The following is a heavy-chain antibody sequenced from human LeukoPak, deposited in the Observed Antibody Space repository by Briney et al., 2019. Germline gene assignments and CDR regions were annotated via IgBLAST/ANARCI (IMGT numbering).Heavy chain of an antibody. CDR1: GYSFTSYW. J-gene: IGHJ4*02. CDR2: IYPTDSDT. D-gene: IGHD5-18*01. V-gene: IGHV5-51*01. CDR3: ARLIPGYSLFDY. Sequence: GESLKISCKGSGYSFTSYWIGWVRQMPGKGLEWMGIIYPTDSDTKYSPSFQGQVTISADKSIATAYLQWSSLKTSDSAMYYCARLIPGYSLFDYWGQGTLVTVSS.